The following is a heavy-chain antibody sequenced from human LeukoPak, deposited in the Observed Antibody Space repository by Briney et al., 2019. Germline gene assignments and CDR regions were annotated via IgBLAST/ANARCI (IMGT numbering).Heavy chain of an antibody. D-gene: IGHD5-18*01. V-gene: IGHV3-53*01. CDR2: IYSGGST. Sequence: GGSQRLSCAASGFTVSSDYMTWVRQAPGKGLEWVSVIYSGGSTYYADSVKGRFTISRDNSKNTVYLQLNNLRVEDTAVYYCARYHTALNYWGQGTLVTASS. CDR1: GFTVSSDY. CDR3: ARYHTALNY. J-gene: IGHJ4*02.